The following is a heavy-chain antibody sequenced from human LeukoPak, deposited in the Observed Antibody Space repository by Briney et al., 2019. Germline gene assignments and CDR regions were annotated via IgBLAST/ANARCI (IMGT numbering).Heavy chain of an antibody. CDR1: GFTFSSYG. CDR2: ISYDGSNK. J-gene: IGHJ4*02. D-gene: IGHD1-26*01. V-gene: IGHV3-30*18. CDR3: AKYSGSYFDY. Sequence: PGGSLRLSCAASGFTFSSYGMHWVRQAPGKGLEWVAVISYDGSNKHYADSVKGRFTISRDNSKNTLYLQMNSLRAEDTAVYYCAKYSGSYFDYWGQGTLVTVSS.